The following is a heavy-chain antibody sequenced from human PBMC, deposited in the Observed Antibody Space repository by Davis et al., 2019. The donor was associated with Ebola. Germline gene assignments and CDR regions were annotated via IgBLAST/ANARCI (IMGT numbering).Heavy chain of an antibody. CDR1: GFRFSDHY. CDR3: ARVIGQQDWYFDL. J-gene: IGHJ2*01. D-gene: IGHD6-13*01. V-gene: IGHV3-53*01. Sequence: GGSLRLSCTASGFRFSDHYMDWVRQAPGKGLEWVSIIYSDGRTYYTDSVKGRFTISRDNSGNTVYLQMNSLRAEDTAVYYCARVIGQQDWYFDLWGRGTQVTVSS. CDR2: IYSDGRT.